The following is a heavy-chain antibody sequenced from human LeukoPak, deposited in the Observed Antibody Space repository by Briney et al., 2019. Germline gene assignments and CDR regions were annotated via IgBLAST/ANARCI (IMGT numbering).Heavy chain of an antibody. CDR1: GGSISSYY. CDR2: IYNSGST. J-gene: IGHJ4*02. V-gene: IGHV4-59*01. CDR3: ARAYCSGGSCYSGFDY. Sequence: SETLSLTCSVSGGSISSYYWSWIRQPPGKGLEWIGYIYNSGSTNYNPSLKSRVTISVDTSKNQFSLRLSSVTAADTAVYYCARAYCSGGSCYSGFDYWGQGTLVTVSS. D-gene: IGHD2-15*01.